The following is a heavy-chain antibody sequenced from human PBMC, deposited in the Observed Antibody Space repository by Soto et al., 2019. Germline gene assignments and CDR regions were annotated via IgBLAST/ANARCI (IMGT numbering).Heavy chain of an antibody. Sequence: GSLRLSCAASGFTFSSYWMHWVRQAPGKGLEWIGEINHSGSTNYNPSLKSRVTISVDTSKNQFSLKLSSVTAADTAVYYRARGLGDYVWGRSYLRMAFDIWGQGTMVTVSS. D-gene: IGHD3-16*01. V-gene: IGHV4-34*01. J-gene: IGHJ3*02. CDR3: ARGLGDYVWGRSYLRMAFDI. CDR2: INHSGST. CDR1: GFTFSSYW.